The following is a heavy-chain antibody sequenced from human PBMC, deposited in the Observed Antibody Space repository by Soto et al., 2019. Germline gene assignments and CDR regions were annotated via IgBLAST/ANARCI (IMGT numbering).Heavy chain of an antibody. CDR1: GYTFIRSA. J-gene: IGHJ4*02. CDR2: INVANGNT. CDR3: ARDRLRGYDSSGFYS. V-gene: IGHV1-3*01. Sequence: ASVKVSCKASGYTFIRSAMHWVRQAPGQRLEWMGWINVANGNTKYSQKFEDRVTMTTATSTNTVFLELRSLKSDDTAIYYCARDRLRGYDSSGFYSWGQGTMVTVSS. D-gene: IGHD3-22*01.